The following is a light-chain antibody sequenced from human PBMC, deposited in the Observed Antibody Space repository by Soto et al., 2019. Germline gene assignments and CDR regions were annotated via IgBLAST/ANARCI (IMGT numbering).Light chain of an antibody. V-gene: IGKV1-5*01. J-gene: IGKJ5*01. Sequence: DIQMTQSPSTLSASVGDRVTITCRASQSISSWLAWYQQKPGKAPKLLIYAASSLQSGVPSRFSGSGSGTDFTLTISSLEPEDFAVYYCQQRSNRPPGITFGQGTRLEIK. CDR3: QQRSNRPPGIT. CDR2: AAS. CDR1: QSISSW.